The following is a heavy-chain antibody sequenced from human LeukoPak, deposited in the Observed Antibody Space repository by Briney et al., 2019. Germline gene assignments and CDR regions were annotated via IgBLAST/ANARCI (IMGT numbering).Heavy chain of an antibody. Sequence: PGGSLRLSCAASGFTFSSYSMNWVRQAPGKGLEWVSSISSSSSYIYYADSVKGRFTISRDNAKNSLYLQMNSLRAEDTAVYYCARTEIGDGYNYGAHYFDYWGQGTLVTVSS. J-gene: IGHJ4*02. V-gene: IGHV3-21*01. CDR1: GFTFSSYS. D-gene: IGHD5-24*01. CDR2: ISSSSSYI. CDR3: ARTEIGDGYNYGAHYFDY.